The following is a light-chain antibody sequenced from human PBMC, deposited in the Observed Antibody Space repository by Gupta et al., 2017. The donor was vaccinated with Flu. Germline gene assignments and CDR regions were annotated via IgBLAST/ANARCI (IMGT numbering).Light chain of an antibody. V-gene: IGKV3-15*01. Sequence: EIVMTQSPATLSVSPGERATLSCRASQSVSSNLAWYQQKPGQAPRHLIYGASTRATGIPARFSGSGSGTEFTLTISSLQSEDFAVYYCQQDNNWPLTFGQGTKVEIK. CDR3: QQDNNWPLT. J-gene: IGKJ1*01. CDR2: GAS. CDR1: QSVSSN.